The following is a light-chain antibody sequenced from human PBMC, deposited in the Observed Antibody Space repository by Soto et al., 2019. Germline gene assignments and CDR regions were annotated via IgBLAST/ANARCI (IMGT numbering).Light chain of an antibody. V-gene: IGKV1-39*01. Sequence: DIQMTQSPSSLSASAGDRVTITCRAGQYIGRYLNWYQQKPGKAPKLLIYAASSLHSGVPSRFSGSGSGTDFTLTISSLQPEDFATYSCQQTYRTPLTFGGGTKVDIK. CDR1: QYIGRY. CDR3: QQTYRTPLT. CDR2: AAS. J-gene: IGKJ4*01.